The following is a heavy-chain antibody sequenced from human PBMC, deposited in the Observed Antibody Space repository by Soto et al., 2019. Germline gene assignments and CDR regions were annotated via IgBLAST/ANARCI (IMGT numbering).Heavy chain of an antibody. D-gene: IGHD3-22*01. CDR2: IPQEGGDG. Sequence: DVQLVESGGAVVQPRESLRLSCAVPGFTFSMYSMTWVRQAPGKGLEWVAKIPQEGGDGHYADSVKGRFTISRDNAKNSVLLQMNTQRAADTAVYYCARVQLLLPAHDFFYGSDVWGQGATVTVS. CDR1: GFTFSMYS. CDR3: ARVQLLLPAHDFFYGSDV. V-gene: IGHV3-7*03. J-gene: IGHJ6*02.